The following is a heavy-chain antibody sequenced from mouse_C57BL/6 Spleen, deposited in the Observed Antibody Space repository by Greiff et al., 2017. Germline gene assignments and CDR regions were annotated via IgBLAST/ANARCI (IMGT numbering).Heavy chain of an antibody. D-gene: IGHD3-2*02. Sequence: VQLQQSGPGMVKPSQSLSLTCTVTGYSITSGYDWHWIRHFPGNKLEWMGYISYSGSTNYNPSLKSRISITHDTSKNHFFLKLNSVTTEDTATYYCASGSSGGAMDYWGQGTSVTVSS. V-gene: IGHV3-1*01. J-gene: IGHJ4*01. CDR2: ISYSGST. CDR1: GYSITSGYD. CDR3: ASGSSGGAMDY.